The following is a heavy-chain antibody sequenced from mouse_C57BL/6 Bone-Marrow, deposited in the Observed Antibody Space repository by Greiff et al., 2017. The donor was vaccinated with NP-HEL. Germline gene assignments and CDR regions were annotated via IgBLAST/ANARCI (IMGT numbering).Heavy chain of an antibody. CDR2: IYPRSGNT. CDR1: GYTFTSYG. D-gene: IGHD2-5*01. CDR3: ARVSNYLFAY. Sequence: QVQLQQSGAELARPGASVKLSCTASGYTFTSYGISWVKQRTGQGLEWIGEIYPRSGNTYYNEKFKGKATLTADKSSSTAYMELRSLTSEDSAVYFCARVSNYLFAYWGQGTLVTVSA. V-gene: IGHV1-81*01. J-gene: IGHJ3*01.